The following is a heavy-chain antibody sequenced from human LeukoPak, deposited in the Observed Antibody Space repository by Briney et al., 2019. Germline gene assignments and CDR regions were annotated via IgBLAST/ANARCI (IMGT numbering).Heavy chain of an antibody. CDR2: IYYSGST. D-gene: IGHD2-21*01. V-gene: IGHV4-59*01. Sequence: WETLSLTCTVSGGSISSYYWSWIRQPPGKGLEWIGYIYYSGSTNYNPSLKSRVTISVDTSKNQFSLKLSSVTAADTAVYYCARGRGGDVVVIAPYYFDYWGQGTLVTVSS. CDR3: ARGRGGDVVVIAPYYFDY. CDR1: GGSISSYY. J-gene: IGHJ4*02.